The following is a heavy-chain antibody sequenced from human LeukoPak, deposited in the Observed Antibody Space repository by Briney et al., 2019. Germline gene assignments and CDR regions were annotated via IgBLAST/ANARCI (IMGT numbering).Heavy chain of an antibody. V-gene: IGHV4-61*02. Sequence: PSETLSLTCTVSGGSISSGSYYWSWIRQPAGKGLEWIGRIYTSGSTNYNPSLKRRVTISVDTSKNQFSLKLSSVTAADTAVYYCARADSSGWYWKTDYWGQGTLVTVSS. J-gene: IGHJ4*02. CDR1: GGSISSGSYY. CDR3: ARADSSGWYWKTDY. D-gene: IGHD6-19*01. CDR2: IYTSGST.